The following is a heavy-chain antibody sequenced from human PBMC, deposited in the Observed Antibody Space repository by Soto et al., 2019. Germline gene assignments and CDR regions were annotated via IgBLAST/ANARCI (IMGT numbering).Heavy chain of an antibody. CDR2: ISGSGGST. J-gene: IGHJ6*03. V-gene: IGHV3-23*01. CDR1: GFTFSSYA. D-gene: IGHD3-3*01. Sequence: GGSLRLSCAASGFTFSSYAMSWVRQAPGKGLEWVSAISGSGGSTYYADSVKGRFTISRDNSKNTLYLQMNSLRAEDTAVYYCASKKKLPGFWSGYSYYMDVWGKGTTVTVSS. CDR3: ASKKKLPGFWSGYSYYMDV.